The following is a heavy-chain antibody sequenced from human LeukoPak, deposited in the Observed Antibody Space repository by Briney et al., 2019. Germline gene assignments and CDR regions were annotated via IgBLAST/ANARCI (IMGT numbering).Heavy chain of an antibody. J-gene: IGHJ3*02. D-gene: IGHD2-2*01. CDR2: IYPGDSDT. CDR1: GYSFTSYW. Sequence: GESLKISCKGSGYSFTSYWIGWVRQMPGKGLEWMGIIYPGDSDTRYSPSFQGQVTISADKSISTAYLQLSSLKASDTAMYYCARQSPRYCSSTSCYAGGGYDAFDIWGQGTMVTVSS. V-gene: IGHV5-51*01. CDR3: ARQSPRYCSSTSCYAGGGYDAFDI.